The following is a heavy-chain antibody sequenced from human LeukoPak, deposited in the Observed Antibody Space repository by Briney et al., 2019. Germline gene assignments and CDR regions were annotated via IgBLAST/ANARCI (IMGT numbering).Heavy chain of an antibody. CDR1: GYTFTNYY. CDR2: INPGGDNT. V-gene: IGHV1-46*01. CDR3: ARIRGGYNDAYDI. J-gene: IGHJ3*02. Sequence: ASVKVSCKASGYTFTNYYIHWVRQATGQGLEWMGLINPGGDNTDYAQNFQGRVTMTRDTSTSTVYMGLSSLRSEDTAVYYCARIRGGYNDAYDIWGQGTMVTVSS. D-gene: IGHD5-24*01.